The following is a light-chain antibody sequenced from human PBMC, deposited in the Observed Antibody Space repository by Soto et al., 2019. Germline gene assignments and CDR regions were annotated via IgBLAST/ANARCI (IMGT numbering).Light chain of an antibody. V-gene: IGKV3-11*01. CDR3: QQRGNCPPN. CDR1: QSISSY. Sequence: EIVLTQSPATLSLSPGERATLSCRASQSISSYLAWYQQKPGQAPRLLIYDASNRATGIPARFSGGGTGTDFTLTISSLEPEDFAVYYCQQRGNCPPNFGGGTQVAIK. CDR2: DAS. J-gene: IGKJ4*01.